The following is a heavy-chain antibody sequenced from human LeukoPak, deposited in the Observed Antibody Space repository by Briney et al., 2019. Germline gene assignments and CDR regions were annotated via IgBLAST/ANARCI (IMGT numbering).Heavy chain of an antibody. CDR3: AKESALTNAFDI. D-gene: IGHD1-14*01. CDR1: GVYW. J-gene: IGHJ3*02. CDR2: INQDGSVI. Sequence: GGSLRLSCAVPGVYWMSWVRQAPGKGLEWVANINQDGSVIYYVDSVKGRFTISRDNAKNTLYLQMNSLRAEDTAVYYCAKESALTNAFDIWGQGTMVAVSS. V-gene: IGHV3-7*01.